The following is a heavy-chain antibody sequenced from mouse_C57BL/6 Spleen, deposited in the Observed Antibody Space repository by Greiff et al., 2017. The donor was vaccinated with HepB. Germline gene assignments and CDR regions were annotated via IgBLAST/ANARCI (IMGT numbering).Heavy chain of an antibody. V-gene: IGHV3-1*01. Sequence: VQLKQSGPGMVKPSQSLSLTCTVTGYSITSGYDWHWIRHFPGNKLEWMGYTSYSGSTNYNPSLKSRISITHDTSKNHFFLKLNSVTTEDTATYYCARDSVEAPFACWGQGTLVTVSA. D-gene: IGHD1-1*01. J-gene: IGHJ3*01. CDR1: GYSITSGYD. CDR2: TSYSGST. CDR3: ARDSVEAPFAC.